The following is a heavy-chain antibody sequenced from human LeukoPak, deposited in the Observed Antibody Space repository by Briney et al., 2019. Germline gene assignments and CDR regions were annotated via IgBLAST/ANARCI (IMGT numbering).Heavy chain of an antibody. CDR1: GFTFSTYA. V-gene: IGHV3-30*18. J-gene: IGHJ6*02. CDR3: AKDFRSRGYSYGWMDV. D-gene: IGHD5-18*01. CDR2: ISYDGSNK. Sequence: PGGSLRLSCAASGFTFSTYAMTWGRQAPGKGREWGAVISYDGSNKYYADSVKGRFTISRDNSKNTVYLEMNSLRAEDTAVYYCAKDFRSRGYSYGWMDVWGQGTTVTVSS.